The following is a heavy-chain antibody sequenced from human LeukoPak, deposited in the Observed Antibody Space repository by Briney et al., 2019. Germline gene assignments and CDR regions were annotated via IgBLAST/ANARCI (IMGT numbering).Heavy chain of an antibody. D-gene: IGHD6-13*01. CDR2: ISSSSSYI. J-gene: IGHJ3*02. V-gene: IGHV3-21*01. CDR1: GFTFSSYS. CDR3: ARALSIAAAGPNDAFDI. Sequence: GGSLRLFCAASGFTFSSYSMNWVRQAPGKGLEWVSSISSSSSYIYYADSVKGRFTISRDNAKNSLYLQMNSLRAEDTAVYYCARALSIAAAGPNDAFDIWGQGTMVTVSS.